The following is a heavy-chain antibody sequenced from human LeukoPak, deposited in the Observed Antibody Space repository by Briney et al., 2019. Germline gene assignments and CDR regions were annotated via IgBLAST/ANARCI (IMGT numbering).Heavy chain of an antibody. V-gene: IGHV4-61*02. J-gene: IGHJ4*02. Sequence: SETLSLTCTVSGGSISSGNYYWSWIRQPAGKGLEWIGRIHTSGSTNYNPSLKSRVTISVDTSKNQFSLKLSSVTAADTAVYYCARDYGSGRLYWGEGTLVTVSS. CDR2: IHTSGST. D-gene: IGHD6-19*01. CDR3: ARDYGSGRLY. CDR1: GGSISSGNYY.